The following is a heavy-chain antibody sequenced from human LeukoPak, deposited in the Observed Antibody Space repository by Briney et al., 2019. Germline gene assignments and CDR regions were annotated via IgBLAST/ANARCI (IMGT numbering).Heavy chain of an antibody. CDR1: GFTFSSYA. J-gene: IGHJ4*02. Sequence: SGGPLRLSCAASGFTFSSYAMSWVRQAPGKGLEWVSGISGSAGSTYYADSVKGRFTISRDNSKNTLFLQMNSLRAEDTAVYYCAKERGAGHIAAAVVDYFDFWGQGTLVTVSS. CDR2: ISGSAGST. D-gene: IGHD6-13*01. V-gene: IGHV3-23*01. CDR3: AKERGAGHIAAAVVDYFDF.